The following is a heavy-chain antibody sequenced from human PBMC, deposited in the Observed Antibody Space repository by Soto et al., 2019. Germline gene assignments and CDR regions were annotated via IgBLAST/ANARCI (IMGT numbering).Heavy chain of an antibody. CDR3: YPVAGSSGGDY. V-gene: IGHV3-15*07. J-gene: IGHJ4*02. CDR1: SVSNAW. CDR2: IKSKTDGGTT. Sequence: SVSNAWMNWVRQAPGKGLEWVGRIKSKTDGGTTDYAAPVKGRFTISRDDSKNTLYLQMNSLKTEHTAVYDCYPVAGSSGGDYWGQGTLVTVSS. D-gene: IGHD6-19*01.